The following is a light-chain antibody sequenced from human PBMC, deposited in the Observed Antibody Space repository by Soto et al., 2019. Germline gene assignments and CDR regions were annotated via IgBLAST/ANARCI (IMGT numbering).Light chain of an antibody. CDR3: QQYGSSPPT. V-gene: IGKV3-20*01. Sequence: IVLTQSPGTLSLSPGERTTLSCRASQSLSRYLAWYQQKPGQGPRLRIYGASSRATGTPDRFSGSGSGTDFTLTINRLEPEDFALDYCQQYGSSPPTFGQGTKVEIK. CDR1: QSLSRY. J-gene: IGKJ1*01. CDR2: GAS.